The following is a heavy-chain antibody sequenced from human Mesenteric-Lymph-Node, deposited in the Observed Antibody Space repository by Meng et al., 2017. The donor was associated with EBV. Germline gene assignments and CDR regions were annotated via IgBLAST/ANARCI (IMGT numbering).Heavy chain of an antibody. V-gene: IGHV4-39*01. D-gene: IGHD3-9*01. CDR1: GGSLSSSSYY. Sequence: QLQVEEAGPGLVKPSETLSLTCSVSGGSLSSSSYYWAWIRQPPGKGLEWIGTTYYSGNTFYNPSLESRITISVDTSTNQFSLNLRSVSAPDTAVYYCARLYDNYVDYWGRGSLVTVSS. J-gene: IGHJ4*02. CDR2: TYYSGNT. CDR3: ARLYDNYVDY.